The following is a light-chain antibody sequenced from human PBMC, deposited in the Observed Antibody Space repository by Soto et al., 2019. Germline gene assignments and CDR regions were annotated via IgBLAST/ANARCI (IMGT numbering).Light chain of an antibody. Sequence: QPVLTQSPSASASLGASVKLTCTLSSGYSNYAIAWHQTQPEKGPRYLMKVNSDGSHSKGDGIPDRFSGSSSGAERYLTISCLQSEDEADYYCQTCGVGIYVVFGGGTKLTVL. CDR2: VNSDGSH. CDR3: QTCGVGIYVV. CDR1: SGYSNYA. J-gene: IGLJ2*01. V-gene: IGLV4-69*01.